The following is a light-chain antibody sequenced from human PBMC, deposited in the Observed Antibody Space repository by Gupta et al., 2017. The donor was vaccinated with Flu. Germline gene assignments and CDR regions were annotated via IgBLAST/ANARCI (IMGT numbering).Light chain of an antibody. CDR1: QSVLYSSSNKNY. CDR2: WAS. J-gene: IGKJ4*01. V-gene: IGKV4-1*01. Sequence: SLGETATICCKSSQSVLYSSSNKNYLAWYQQKPGQPPKLLIYWASTRESGVPDRFSGSGSGTEFALTIRSLQAEDVAVYYCQQYYTTPLTFGGGTKVEIK. CDR3: QQYYTTPLT.